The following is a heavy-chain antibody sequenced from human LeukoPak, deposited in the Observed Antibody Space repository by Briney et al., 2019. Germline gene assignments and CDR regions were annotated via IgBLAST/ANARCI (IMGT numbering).Heavy chain of an antibody. CDR2: INPNSGGT. CDR3: ARDLLHESFDY. CDR1: GYTFTDYY. V-gene: IGHV1-2*02. Sequence: GASVKVSYKASGYTFTDYYIHWVRQAPGQGLEWMGWINPNSGGTGYVQRFQGRVTMTRDTSITTAYMEVSRLRSDDTALYYCARDLLHESFDYWGQGTLVTVSS. J-gene: IGHJ4*02.